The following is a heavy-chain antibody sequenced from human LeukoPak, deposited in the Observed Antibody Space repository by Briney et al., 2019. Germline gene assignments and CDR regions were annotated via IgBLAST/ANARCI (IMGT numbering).Heavy chain of an antibody. CDR2: ISRNSRYI. Sequence: PGGSLRLSCAASGFTFSNYAMSWVRQAPGKGLEWVSSISRNSRYIYYADSMRGRFTISRDNAKNSLYLQMNSLKPEDTAVYYCARVAEAAAFDSWGQGTLVTVSS. CDR1: GFTFSNYA. J-gene: IGHJ4*02. V-gene: IGHV3-21*06. D-gene: IGHD6-13*01. CDR3: ARVAEAAAFDS.